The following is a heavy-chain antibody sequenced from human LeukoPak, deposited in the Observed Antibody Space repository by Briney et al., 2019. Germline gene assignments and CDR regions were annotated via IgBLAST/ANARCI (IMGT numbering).Heavy chain of an antibody. CDR2: ISYDGSNK. CDR3: ARGALYYMDV. J-gene: IGHJ6*03. V-gene: IGHV3-30*04. Sequence: PGGSLRLSCAASGFTFSRYGMHWVRQAPGKGLEWVTAISYDGSNKYYADSVKGRFTISRDNSKNTLYVQMNSLRAEDTAVYYCARGALYYMDVWGKGTTVTISS. CDR1: GFTFSRYG.